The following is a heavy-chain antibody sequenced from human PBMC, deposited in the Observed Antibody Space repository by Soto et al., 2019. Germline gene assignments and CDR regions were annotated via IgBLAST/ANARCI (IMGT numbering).Heavy chain of an antibody. V-gene: IGHV4-4*02. Sequence: QVQLQESGPGLVKPSGTLSLTCAVSGGSISSSNWWSWVRQPPGKGLEWIGEIYHSGSTNYNPSLNSRVTISVDKAKNQFSLKLSSVTAADTAVYYCAIDIKISSSWYDWFDPWGQGTLVTVSS. CDR3: AIDIKISSSWYDWFDP. D-gene: IGHD6-13*01. CDR2: IYHSGST. CDR1: GGSISSSNW. J-gene: IGHJ5*02.